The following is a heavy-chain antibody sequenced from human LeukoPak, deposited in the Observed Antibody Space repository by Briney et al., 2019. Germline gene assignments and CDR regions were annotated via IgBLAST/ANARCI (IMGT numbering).Heavy chain of an antibody. Sequence: PGGSLRLSCVASGFTFSDYYMSWIRQPPGKGLEWVSYISSSGTTIYYADSVRGRFTGSSDNAKNSLYLQMDSLSAEDTAVYYCASRRGVHRWGQGTLVTVSS. CDR2: ISSSGTTI. V-gene: IGHV3-11*01. CDR3: ASRRGVHR. J-gene: IGHJ4*02. D-gene: IGHD3-10*01. CDR1: GFTFSDYY.